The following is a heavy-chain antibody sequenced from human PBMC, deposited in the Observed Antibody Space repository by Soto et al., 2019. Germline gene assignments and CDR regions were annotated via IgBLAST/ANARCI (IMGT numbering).Heavy chain of an antibody. J-gene: IGHJ4*02. CDR2: IXPXXXXX. D-gene: IGHD3-10*01. Sequence: GESLKIPCKGSGYSFAIYWSGWMRQMTGKGLEWMGIIXPXXXXXRXXPSFQGQVTVSADKSISTAYLQWSSLKASDTAIYYCARQYGSGSFDYWGQGSLVTVSS. V-gene: IGHV5-51*01. CDR3: ARQYGSGSFDY. CDR1: GYSFAIYW.